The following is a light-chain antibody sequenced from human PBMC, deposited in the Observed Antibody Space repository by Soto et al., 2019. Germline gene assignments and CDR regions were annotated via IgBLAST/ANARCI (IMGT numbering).Light chain of an antibody. J-gene: IGLJ3*02. CDR3: TSYAGSNIWV. CDR1: SSDVGAYNY. CDR2: EVS. V-gene: IGLV2-8*01. Sequence: QSALTQPPSASGSPGQSVTISCTGTSSDVGAYNYVSWYQQYPGKAPGLMIYEVSKRPSGVPDRFSGSKSGKTASLTVSGLQPEDEADYYCTSYAGSNIWVFGGGTKVTVL.